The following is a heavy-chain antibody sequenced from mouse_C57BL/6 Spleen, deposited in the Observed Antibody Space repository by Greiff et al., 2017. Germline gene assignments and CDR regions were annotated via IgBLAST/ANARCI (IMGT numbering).Heavy chain of an antibody. D-gene: IGHD3-3*01. V-gene: IGHV1-81*01. Sequence: VKLMESGAELARPGASVKLSCKASGYTFTSYGISWVKQRTGQGLEWIGEIYPRSGNTYYNEKFKGKATLTADKSSSTAYMELRSLTSEDSAVYFCARRGDGAMDYWGQGTSVTVSS. CDR2: IYPRSGNT. J-gene: IGHJ4*01. CDR1: GYTFTSYG. CDR3: ARRGDGAMDY.